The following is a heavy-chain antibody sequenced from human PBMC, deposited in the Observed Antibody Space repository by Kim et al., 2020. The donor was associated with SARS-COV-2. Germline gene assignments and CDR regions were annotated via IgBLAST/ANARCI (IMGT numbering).Heavy chain of an antibody. J-gene: IGHJ4*02. D-gene: IGHD5-12*01. CDR3: ASSRSGYDFISVY. V-gene: IGHV4-59*01. Sequence: SETLSLTCTVSGGSISSYYWSWIRQPPGKGLEWIGYIYYSGSTNYNPSLKSRVTISVDTSKNQFSLKLSSVTAADTAVYYCASSRSGYDFISVYWGQGTLVTVSS. CDR1: GGSISSYY. CDR2: IYYSGST.